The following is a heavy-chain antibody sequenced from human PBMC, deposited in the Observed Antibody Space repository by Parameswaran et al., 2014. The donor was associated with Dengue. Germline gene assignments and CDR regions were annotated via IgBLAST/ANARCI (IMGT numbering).Heavy chain of an antibody. Sequence: WVRQAPGQRLEWMGWINAGNGNTKYSQKFQGRVTITRDTSASTAYMELSSLRSEDTAVYYCARRGLRDGYIYWGQGTLVTVSS. J-gene: IGHJ4*02. CDR2: INAGNGNT. D-gene: IGHD5-24*01. CDR3: ARRGLRDGYIY. V-gene: IGHV1-3*01.